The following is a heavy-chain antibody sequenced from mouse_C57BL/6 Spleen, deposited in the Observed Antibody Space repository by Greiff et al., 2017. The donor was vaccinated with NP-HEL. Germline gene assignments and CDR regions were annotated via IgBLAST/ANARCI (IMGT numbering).Heavy chain of an antibody. Sequence: QVQLQQPGAELVKPGASVKVSCKASGYTFTSYWMHWVKQRPGQGLEWIGRIHPSDSDTNYNQKFKGKATLTVDKSSSTAYMQLSSLTSEDSAVYYCAIIVTTSGFAYWGQGTLVTVSA. D-gene: IGHD2-5*01. CDR3: AIIVTTSGFAY. J-gene: IGHJ3*01. CDR2: IHPSDSDT. V-gene: IGHV1-74*01. CDR1: GYTFTSYW.